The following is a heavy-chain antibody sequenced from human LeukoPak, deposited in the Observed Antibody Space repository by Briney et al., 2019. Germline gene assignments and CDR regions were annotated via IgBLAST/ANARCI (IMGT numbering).Heavy chain of an antibody. D-gene: IGHD2-21*02. CDR1: GYTFTSYG. CDR3: ARKHGKTYCGGDCYCDY. CDR2: ISAYNGNT. Sequence: ASVKVSCKASGYTFTSYGISWVRQAPGQGLEWMGWISAYNGNTNYAQKLQGRVTMTTDTSASTAYMELRSLRSDDTAVYYCARKHGKTYCGGDCYCDYWGQGTLVTVSS. J-gene: IGHJ4*02. V-gene: IGHV1-18*01.